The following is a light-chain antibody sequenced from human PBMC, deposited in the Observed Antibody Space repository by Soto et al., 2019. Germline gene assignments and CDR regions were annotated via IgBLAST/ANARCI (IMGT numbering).Light chain of an antibody. V-gene: IGLV1-51*02. CDR2: ENN. CDR3: GTWDSSLSAVV. J-gene: IGLJ3*02. CDR1: SSNIGNNY. Sequence: QAVVTQPPSVSAAPGQTVIISCSGSSSNIGNNYVSWYQQLPGTAPKLLIYENNKRPSGIPDRFSGSKSGTSATLGITGLQTGDEADYHCGTWDSSLSAVVFGGGTKLTVL.